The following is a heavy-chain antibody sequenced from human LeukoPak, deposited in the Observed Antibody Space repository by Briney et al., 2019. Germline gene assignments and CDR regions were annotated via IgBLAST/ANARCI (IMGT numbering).Heavy chain of an antibody. Sequence: LPGGSLRLSCAASGFTFSSYWMSWVRQAPGKGLEWVANIKQDGSEKYYVDSVKGRFTISRDNAKNSLYLQMNSLRAEDTAVYYCARDLQSGYYYVYDYGMDVWGQGTTVTVSS. V-gene: IGHV3-7*04. CDR3: ARDLQSGYYYVYDYGMDV. D-gene: IGHD3-22*01. CDR1: GFTFSSYW. CDR2: IKQDGSEK. J-gene: IGHJ6*02.